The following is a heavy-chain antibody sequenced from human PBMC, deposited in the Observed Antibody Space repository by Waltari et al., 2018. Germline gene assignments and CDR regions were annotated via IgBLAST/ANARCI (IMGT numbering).Heavy chain of an antibody. D-gene: IGHD3-10*01. V-gene: IGHV4-61*02. J-gene: IGHJ2*01. CDR3: ARDGYYYGEWYFDL. CDR2: IHTSGRT. CDR1: GGSIRSGSYY. Sequence: QVQLQESGPGLVKPSQTLSLPCTVSGGSIRSGSYYWSWIRPPAGKGLDWIGRIHTSGRTNYNPSLKSRVTISVDTSKNQFSLKLSSVTAADTAVYYCARDGYYYGEWYFDLWGRGTLVTVSS.